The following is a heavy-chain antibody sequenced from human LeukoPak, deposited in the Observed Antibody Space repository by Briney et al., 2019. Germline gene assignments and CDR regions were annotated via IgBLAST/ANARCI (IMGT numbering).Heavy chain of an antibody. CDR3: ARVPGYTGYFYGMDV. Sequence: GGSLRLSCVASGITLSTYWMHWVRQAPGKGLVWVSRMNSDGSSTSYADSVKGRFTISRDNAKNTLYLQMNSLRAEDTAVYYCARVPGYTGYFYGMDVWGQGTTVTVSS. D-gene: IGHD5-12*01. CDR1: GITLSTYW. J-gene: IGHJ6*02. CDR2: MNSDGSST. V-gene: IGHV3-74*01.